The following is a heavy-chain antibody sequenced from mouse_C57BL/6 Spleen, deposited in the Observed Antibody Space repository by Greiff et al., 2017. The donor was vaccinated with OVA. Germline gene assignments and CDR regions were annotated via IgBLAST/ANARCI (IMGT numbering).Heavy chain of an antibody. V-gene: IGHV1-55*01. J-gene: IGHJ3*01. CDR1: GYTFTSYW. D-gene: IGHD2-3*01. CDR2: IYPGSGST. CDR3: ARREGPYDGYYVAWFAY. Sequence: VQLQQSGAELVKPGASVKMSCKASGYTFTSYWITWVKQRPGQGLEWIGDIYPGSGSTNYNEKFKSKATLTVDTSSSTAYMQLSSLTSEDSAVYYCARREGPYDGYYVAWFAYWGQGTLVTVSA.